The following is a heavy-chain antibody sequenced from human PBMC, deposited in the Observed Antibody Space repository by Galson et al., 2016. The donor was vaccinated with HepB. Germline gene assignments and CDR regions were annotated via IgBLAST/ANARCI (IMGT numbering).Heavy chain of an antibody. J-gene: IGHJ4*02. CDR2: IWYDGSNK. D-gene: IGHD3-10*01. V-gene: IGHV3-33*01. CDR3: AREAGSY. Sequence: SLRLSCAASGFTFSNYGMHWVRQAPGKGLEWVAVIWYDGSNKYYADSVKGRFTISRDNSKNTLYLQVNSLRAEDTAIYYCAREAGSYWGQGTLVTVSS. CDR1: GFTFSNYG.